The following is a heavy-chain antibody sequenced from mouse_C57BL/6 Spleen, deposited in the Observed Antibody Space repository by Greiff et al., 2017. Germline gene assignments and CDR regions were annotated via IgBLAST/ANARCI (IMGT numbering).Heavy chain of an antibody. CDR2: ISSGSSTI. D-gene: IGHD1-1*01. V-gene: IGHV5-17*01. J-gene: IGHJ4*01. Sequence: EVQRVESGGGLVKPGGSLKLSCAASGFTFSDYGMHWVRQAPEKGLEWVAYISSGSSTIYYADTVKGRFTISRDNAKNTLFLQMTSLRSEDTAMYYCASSATDARDYWGQGTSVTVSS. CDR1: GFTFSDYG. CDR3: ASSATDARDY.